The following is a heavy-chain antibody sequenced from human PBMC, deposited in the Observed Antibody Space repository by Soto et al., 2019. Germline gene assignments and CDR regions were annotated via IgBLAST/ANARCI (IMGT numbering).Heavy chain of an antibody. D-gene: IGHD1-26*01. Sequence: WASVKVSCKASGYTFTRYYIHWVRQAAGQGLEWMGVINPSGGSTTHAQNFQGRVTVTRDTSTSTVYMEVSSLTSEDTAVYYCARRVGAGVLDYWGQGTPVTVSS. J-gene: IGHJ4*02. CDR3: ARRVGAGVLDY. CDR1: GYTFTRYY. CDR2: INPSGGST. V-gene: IGHV1-46*01.